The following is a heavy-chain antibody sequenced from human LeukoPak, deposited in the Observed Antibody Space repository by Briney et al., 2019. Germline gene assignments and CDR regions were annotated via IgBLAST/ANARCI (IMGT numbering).Heavy chain of an antibody. V-gene: IGHV3-30*03. Sequence: GGSLRLSCAASGFTFSSYGMHWVRQAPGKGLEWVAVISYDGSNKYYADSVKGRFTISRDNSKNTLYLQMNSLRAEDTAVYYCARELQWLVTHDFDYWGQGTLVTVSS. J-gene: IGHJ4*02. D-gene: IGHD6-19*01. CDR2: ISYDGSNK. CDR3: ARELQWLVTHDFDY. CDR1: GFTFSSYG.